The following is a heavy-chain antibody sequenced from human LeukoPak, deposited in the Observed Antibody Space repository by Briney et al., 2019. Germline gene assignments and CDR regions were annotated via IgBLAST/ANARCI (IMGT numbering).Heavy chain of an antibody. V-gene: IGHV3-30-3*01. D-gene: IGHD3-3*01. J-gene: IGHJ5*02. CDR3: ARHEPGSYDFWSGYYVDLFDP. Sequence: PGGSLRLSCAASGFTFSSYAMHWVRQAPGKGLEWVAVISYDGSNKYYADSVKGRFTISRDNSKNTLYLQMNSLRAEDTAVYYCARHEPGSYDFWSGYYVDLFDPWGQGTLVTVSS. CDR2: ISYDGSNK. CDR1: GFTFSSYA.